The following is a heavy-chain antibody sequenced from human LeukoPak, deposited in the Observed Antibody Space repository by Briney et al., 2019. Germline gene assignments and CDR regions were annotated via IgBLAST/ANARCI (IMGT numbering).Heavy chain of an antibody. V-gene: IGHV4-61*02. Sequence: SETLSLTCTVSGGSISSRSYYWGWVRQPAGKGLEWIGRIYTSGSTNYNPSLKSRVTMSVDTSKNQFSLKLSSVTAADTAVYYCARDAPPYYYDSSGYYSRAFDIWGQGTMVTVSS. J-gene: IGHJ3*02. CDR2: IYTSGST. CDR1: GGSISSRSYY. D-gene: IGHD3-22*01. CDR3: ARDAPPYYYDSSGYYSRAFDI.